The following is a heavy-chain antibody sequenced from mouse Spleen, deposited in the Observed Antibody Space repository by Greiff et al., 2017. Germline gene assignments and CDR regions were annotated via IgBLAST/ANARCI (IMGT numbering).Heavy chain of an antibody. Sequence: VQLQQSGPELVKPGASVNISCKASGYSFTGYYMNWVKQSPEKSLEWIGEINPSTGGTTYNQKFKAKATLTVDKSSSTAYMQLKSLTSEDSAVYYCAKGNRYDVDYFDYWGQGTTLTVSS. CDR1: GYSFTGYY. D-gene: IGHD2-14*01. V-gene: IGHV1-42*01. CDR3: AKGNRYDVDYFDY. J-gene: IGHJ2*01. CDR2: INPSTGGT.